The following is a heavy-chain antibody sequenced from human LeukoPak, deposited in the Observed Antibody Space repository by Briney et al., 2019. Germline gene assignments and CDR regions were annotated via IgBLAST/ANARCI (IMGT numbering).Heavy chain of an antibody. D-gene: IGHD2-2*02. V-gene: IGHV4-39*01. Sequence: SETPSLTCTVSGGSISSSTYYWAWIRQPPGKGLEWIGSIYYSGSTYYSPSLNSRVTISVDTSKNQFSLKLSSVTAADTAVYYSVRYCSSVSCYNYYGMDVWGQGTTVTVSS. CDR2: IYYSGST. J-gene: IGHJ6*02. CDR3: VRYCSSVSCYNYYGMDV. CDR1: GGSISSSTYY.